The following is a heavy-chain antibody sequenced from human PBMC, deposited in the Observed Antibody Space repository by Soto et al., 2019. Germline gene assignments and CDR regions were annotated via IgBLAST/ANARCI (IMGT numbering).Heavy chain of an antibody. CDR2: ITMTSSTI. Sequence: EVQLVESGGGLVQPGGSLRLSCAASGFTFSSYSMNWVRQAPGKGLEWVSYITMTSSTIYYSDSVKGRFTISRDNAKNSLYLQMISLRAEDTAVYYCARDDTVFRGPSVSIMVALPRKGYFELWGRGTLVTVSS. J-gene: IGHJ2*01. CDR3: ARDDTVFRGPSVSIMVALPRKGYFEL. D-gene: IGHD2-15*01. CDR1: GFTFSSYS. V-gene: IGHV3-48*01.